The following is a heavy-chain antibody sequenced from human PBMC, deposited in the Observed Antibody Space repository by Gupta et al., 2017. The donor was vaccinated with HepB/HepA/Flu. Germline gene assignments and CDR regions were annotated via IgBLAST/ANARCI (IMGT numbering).Heavy chain of an antibody. CDR3: ASYIVGAMFY. D-gene: IGHD1-26*01. J-gene: IGHJ4*02. CDR2: I. V-gene: IGHV3-21*01. Sequence: IFYKYGVKGRFTISRDNAKNSLYLQMNSLRAEDTAVYYCASYIVGAMFYWGQGTLVTVSS.